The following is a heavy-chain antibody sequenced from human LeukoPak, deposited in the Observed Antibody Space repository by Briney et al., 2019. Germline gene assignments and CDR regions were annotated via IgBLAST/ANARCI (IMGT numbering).Heavy chain of an antibody. CDR3: AKGDRNYDFWSGYYGH. CDR1: GFTFSSYG. D-gene: IGHD3-3*01. J-gene: IGHJ4*02. Sequence: GGSLRLSCAASGFTFSSYGMHWVRQAPGKGLEWVAVISYDGSNKYYADSVKGRFTNSRDNSKNTLYLQMNSLRTEDTAVYYCAKGDRNYDFWSGYYGHWGQGTLVTVSS. V-gene: IGHV3-30*18. CDR2: ISYDGSNK.